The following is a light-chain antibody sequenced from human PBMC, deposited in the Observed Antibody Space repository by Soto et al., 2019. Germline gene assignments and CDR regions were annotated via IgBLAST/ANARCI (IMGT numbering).Light chain of an antibody. J-gene: IGKJ1*01. CDR2: GTS. V-gene: IGKV3-15*01. CDR1: QSVGSS. CDR3: QHYNSYSEA. Sequence: EIVLTQSPATLSLSPGERATLSCRASQSVGSSLAWYHQKLGQAPRLLIYGTSTRATGVPARFSGSRSGTEFTLTISSLQPDDFATYYCQHYNSYSEAFGQGTKVDIK.